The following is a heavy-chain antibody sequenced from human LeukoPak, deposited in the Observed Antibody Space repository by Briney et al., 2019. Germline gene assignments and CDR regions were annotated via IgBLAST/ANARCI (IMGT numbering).Heavy chain of an antibody. CDR2: ISGSGDST. Sequence: GGSLRLSCAASGFTFSSYAMSWVRQAPGKGLEWVSAISGSGDSTYYADSVKGRFTISRDNSKNTLYLQMNSLRAEDTAVYYCAKDLGDTMVRGVIISYYYYYMDVWGKGTTVTVSS. D-gene: IGHD3-10*01. J-gene: IGHJ6*03. CDR3: AKDLGDTMVRGVIISYYYYYMDV. CDR1: GFTFSSYA. V-gene: IGHV3-23*01.